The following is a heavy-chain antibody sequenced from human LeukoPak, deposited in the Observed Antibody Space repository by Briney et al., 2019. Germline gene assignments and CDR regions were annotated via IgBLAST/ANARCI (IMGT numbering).Heavy chain of an antibody. J-gene: IGHJ6*02. Sequence: SETLSLTCTVSGGSISSYYWSWIRQPPGKGLEWIGYIYYSGSTNYNPSLKSRVTTSVDTSKNQFSLKLSSVTAADTAVYYCARDNWNYGSSMDVWGQGTTVTVSS. V-gene: IGHV4-59*01. D-gene: IGHD1-7*01. CDR1: GGSISSYY. CDR3: ARDNWNYGSSMDV. CDR2: IYYSGST.